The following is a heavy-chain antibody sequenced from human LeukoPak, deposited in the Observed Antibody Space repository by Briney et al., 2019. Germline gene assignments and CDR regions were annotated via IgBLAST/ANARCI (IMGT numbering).Heavy chain of an antibody. CDR1: GFTFSSYW. CDR3: AKEGAGAYYYMDV. CDR2: IKQDGSEK. D-gene: IGHD1-26*01. Sequence: PGGSLRLSCAAYGFTFSSYWMSWVRQAPGKGLEWVANIKQDGSEKNYVDSVKGRFTISRDNAKNTLYLQMNSLRAEDTAVYYCAKEGAGAYYYMDVWGKGTTVTVS. J-gene: IGHJ6*03. V-gene: IGHV3-7*01.